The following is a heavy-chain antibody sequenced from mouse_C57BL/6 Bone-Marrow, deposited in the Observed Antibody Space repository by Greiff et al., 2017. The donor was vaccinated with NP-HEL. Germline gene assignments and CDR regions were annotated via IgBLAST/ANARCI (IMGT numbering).Heavy chain of an antibody. Sequence: EVMLVESGGGLVQPGGSMKLSCVASGFTFSNYWMNWVRQSPEKGLEWVAQIRLKSDNYATHYAVSVQGRFTISRDDSKSSVYLQMNNLRAEDTGIYYCTSSYAMDYWGQGTSVTVSS. D-gene: IGHD1-1*01. J-gene: IGHJ4*01. V-gene: IGHV6-3*01. CDR1: GFTFSNYW. CDR3: TSSYAMDY. CDR2: IRLKSDNYAT.